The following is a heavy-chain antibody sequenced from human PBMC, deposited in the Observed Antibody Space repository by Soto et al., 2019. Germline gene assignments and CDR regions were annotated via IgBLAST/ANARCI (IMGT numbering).Heavy chain of an antibody. CDR2: IYYSGST. CDR3: ARHKRFLEWLPIPDY. J-gene: IGHJ4*02. Sequence: QLQLQASGPGLVKPSETLSLTCTVYGGSISSSSYYWGWIRQHPGKGLEWIGSIYYSGSTYYNPSLKSRVTISVDTSKNQFSRKLTSVTAADTAVYYCARHKRFLEWLPIPDYWGQGTLVTVSS. CDR1: GGSISSSSYY. V-gene: IGHV4-39*01. D-gene: IGHD3-3*01.